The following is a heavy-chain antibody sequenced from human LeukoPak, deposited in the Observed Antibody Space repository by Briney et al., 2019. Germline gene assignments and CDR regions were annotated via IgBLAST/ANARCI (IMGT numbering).Heavy chain of an antibody. D-gene: IGHD3-9*01. CDR2: ISYGGDNK. CDR3: SRDGPRDYDILTALDY. Sequence: GTSLRLSCAASGFNFQIYAMPWVRQAPGKGLEWVAIISYGGDNKYYADSVKGRFTISRDNSKSMLYLQMNGLRPEDTAVYYCSRDGPRDYDILTALDYWGQGTVVSVSS. J-gene: IGHJ4*02. V-gene: IGHV3-30*04. CDR1: GFNFQIYA.